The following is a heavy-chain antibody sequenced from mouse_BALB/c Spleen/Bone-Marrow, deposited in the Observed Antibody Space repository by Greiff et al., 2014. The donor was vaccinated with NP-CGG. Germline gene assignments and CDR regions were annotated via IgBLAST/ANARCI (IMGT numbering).Heavy chain of an antibody. V-gene: IGHV4-1*02. CDR3: ARIGYCGSFEY. Sequence: VQLKESGGGLVQPGGSLKLSCAASGFDFSRFWMSWVRQAPGKGLEWIGEINPDSSTINYTPSLKDKFIISRDNARNTLYLQMSKVRSEDTALYYCARIGYCGSFEYWGQGTLVTVSA. J-gene: IGHJ3*01. D-gene: IGHD1-2*01. CDR1: GFDFSRFW. CDR2: INPDSSTI.